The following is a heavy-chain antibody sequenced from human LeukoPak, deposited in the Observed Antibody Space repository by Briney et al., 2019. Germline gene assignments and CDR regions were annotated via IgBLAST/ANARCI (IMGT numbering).Heavy chain of an antibody. V-gene: IGHV4-39*01. Sequence: SETLSLTCTVSGGSISSSSYYWGWIRQPPGKGLEWIGIIYYSGSTYYNPSLKSRLTISVDTSKNQFSLKLSSVAATDTAVYYCARRGYCSSTSCYEYWFDPWGQGTLVSVSS. CDR1: GGSISSSSYY. D-gene: IGHD2-2*01. CDR2: IYYSGST. CDR3: ARRGYCSSTSCYEYWFDP. J-gene: IGHJ5*02.